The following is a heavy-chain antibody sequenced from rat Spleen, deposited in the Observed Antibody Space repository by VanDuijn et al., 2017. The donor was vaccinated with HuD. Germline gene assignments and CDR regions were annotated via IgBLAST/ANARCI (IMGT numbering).Heavy chain of an antibody. CDR3: TRGGITTRWFAY. V-gene: IGHV5-31*01. J-gene: IGHJ3*01. CDR2: ITNTGRST. Sequence: EVQLVESGGGLVQPGRSLKLSCVASGFTFNNYWMTWIRQAPGKGLEWVASITNTGRSTYYPDSVRGRFAISRDTAENTLYLQMSSLRSEDTATYYCTRGGITTRWFAYWGQGTLVTVSS. CDR1: GFTFNNYW. D-gene: IGHD1-4*01.